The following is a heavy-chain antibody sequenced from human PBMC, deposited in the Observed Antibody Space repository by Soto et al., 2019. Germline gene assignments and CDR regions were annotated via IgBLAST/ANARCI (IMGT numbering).Heavy chain of an antibody. Sequence: GGSLRLSCAASGFTFSSYSMNWVRQAPGKGLEWVSSISSSSSYIYYADSVKGRFTISRDNAKDSLYLQMNSLRAEDTAVYYCARDSYDFWTHNWFDPWGQGTLVTVSS. CDR1: GFTFSSYS. J-gene: IGHJ5*02. D-gene: IGHD3-3*01. CDR3: ARDSYDFWTHNWFDP. V-gene: IGHV3-21*01. CDR2: ISSSSSYI.